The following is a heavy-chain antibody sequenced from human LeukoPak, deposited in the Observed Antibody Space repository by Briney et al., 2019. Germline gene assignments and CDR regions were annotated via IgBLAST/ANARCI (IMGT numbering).Heavy chain of an antibody. CDR2: IKSITDGGTT. CDR1: GLIFSNVY. V-gene: IGHV3-15*01. J-gene: IGHJ4*02. D-gene: IGHD3-10*01. Sequence: GGSLTLSCAVSGLIFSNVYMNWVRQAPGKGLEWVGRIKSITDGGTTAYAASVKGRFTISRDDSKNTLYLQMDGLKTEDTAVYYCIPSGSGNYYGFWGQGTLVTVSS. CDR3: IPSGSGNYYGF.